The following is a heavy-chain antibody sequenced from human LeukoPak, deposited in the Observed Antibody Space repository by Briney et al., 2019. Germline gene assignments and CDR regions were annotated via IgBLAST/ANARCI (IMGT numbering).Heavy chain of an antibody. J-gene: IGHJ4*02. CDR1: GFTLSSYA. V-gene: IGHV3-23*01. D-gene: IGHD4-17*01. CDR3: AKDRDCGDYVGVLDY. Sequence: PGGSLRLSCAASGFTLSSYAMSWVRQAPGKGLEWVSAISGSGGSTYYADSVKGRFTISRDNSKNTLYLQMNSLRAEDTAVYYCAKDRDCGDYVGVLDYWGQGTLVTVSS. CDR2: ISGSGGST.